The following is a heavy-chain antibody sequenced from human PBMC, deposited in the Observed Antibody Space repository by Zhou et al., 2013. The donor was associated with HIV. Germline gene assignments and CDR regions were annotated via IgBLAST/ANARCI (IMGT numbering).Heavy chain of an antibody. Sequence: QVQLVQSGAEVKKPGSSVKVSCKASGGTFSSYAISWVRQAPGQGLEWMGRIIPILGIANYAQKFQGRVTITADKSTSTAYMELSSLRSEDTAVYYCARVVDRGYCTGGVCSTGYMDVWGKGDHGSPSP. CDR2: IIPILGIA. CDR1: GGTFSSYA. V-gene: IGHV1-69*04. J-gene: IGHJ6*03. D-gene: IGHD2-8*02. CDR3: ARVVDRGYCTGGVCSTGYMDV.